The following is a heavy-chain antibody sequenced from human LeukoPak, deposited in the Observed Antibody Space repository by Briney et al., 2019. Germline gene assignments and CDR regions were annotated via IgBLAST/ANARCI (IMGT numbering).Heavy chain of an antibody. D-gene: IGHD1-26*01. J-gene: IGHJ3*02. V-gene: IGHV4-4*07. CDR2: IYTGGST. CDR3: ARYSGSYPHDAFDI. CDR1: GGSISSYY. Sequence: SETLSLTCTVSGGSISSYYWSWIRQPAGKGLEWIGRIYTGGSTNYNPSLKSRVTMSVDTSKNQFSLKLSSVTAADTAVYYCARYSGSYPHDAFDIWGQGTMVTVSS.